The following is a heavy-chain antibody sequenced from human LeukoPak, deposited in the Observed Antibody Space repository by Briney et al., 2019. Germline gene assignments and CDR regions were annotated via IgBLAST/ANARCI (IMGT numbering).Heavy chain of an antibody. CDR3: AKQPTVVNGRDY. CDR1: GFTFSSYA. D-gene: IGHD4-23*01. CDR2: ISGSGGST. Sequence: GGSLRLSCAASGFTFSSYAMSWVRQGPGKGLEWVSAISGSGGSTYYADSVKGRVTISRDNTKNTLYMQMNSLRADDTAVYYCAKQPTVVNGRDYWGQGTLVTVSS. J-gene: IGHJ4*02. V-gene: IGHV3-23*01.